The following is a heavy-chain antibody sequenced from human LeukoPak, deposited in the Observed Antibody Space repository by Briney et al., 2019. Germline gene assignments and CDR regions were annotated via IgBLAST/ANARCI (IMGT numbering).Heavy chain of an antibody. V-gene: IGHV3-23*01. D-gene: IGHD2-15*01. CDR3: AKQLGYCSDGSCYFPY. CDR1: AFIFSGHW. Sequence: GGSLRLSCEGSAFIFSGHWMNWVRQTPGKGLEWVSAISNNGGYTYYADSVQGRFTISRDNSKSTLCLQMNSLRAEDTAVYYCAKQLGYCSDGSCYFPYWGQGTLVTVSS. CDR2: ISNNGGYT. J-gene: IGHJ4*02.